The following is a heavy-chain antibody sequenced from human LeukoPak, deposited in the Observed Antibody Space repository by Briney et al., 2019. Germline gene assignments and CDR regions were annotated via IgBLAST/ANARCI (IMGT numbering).Heavy chain of an antibody. CDR3: AKDVYGSGPGSLDYYYYYGMDV. D-gene: IGHD3-10*01. V-gene: IGHV3-30*18. J-gene: IGHJ6*02. CDR2: ISYDGSNK. CDR1: GFTFSSYG. Sequence: PGGSLRLSCGASGFTFSSYGMHWVRQAPGKGLEWVAVISYDGSNKYYADSVKGRFTISRDNSKNTLYLQMNSLRAEDTAVYYCAKDVYGSGPGSLDYYYYYGMDVWGQGTTVTVSS.